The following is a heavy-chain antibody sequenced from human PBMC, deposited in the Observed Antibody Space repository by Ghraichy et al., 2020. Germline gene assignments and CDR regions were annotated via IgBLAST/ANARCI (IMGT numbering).Heavy chain of an antibody. CDR1: GFTFSSYS. CDR2: ISSSSSYI. Sequence: GGSLRLSCAASGFTFSSYSMNWVRQAPGKGLEWVSSISSSSSYIYYADSVKGRFTISRDNAKNSLYLQMNSLRAEDTAVYYCARKGGEMATMSEDDYWGQGTLVTVSS. CDR3: ARKGGEMATMSEDDY. D-gene: IGHD5-24*01. J-gene: IGHJ4*02. V-gene: IGHV3-21*01.